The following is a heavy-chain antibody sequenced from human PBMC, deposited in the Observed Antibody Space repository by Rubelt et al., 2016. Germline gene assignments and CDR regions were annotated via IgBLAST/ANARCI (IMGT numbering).Heavy chain of an antibody. CDR3: ARDNSERQLVSSWFDP. V-gene: IGHV4-39*07. J-gene: IGHJ5*02. CDR1: GGPINNIMNY. Sequence: QLSLQESGPGLVRPSETLSLTCSVSGGPINNIMNYWAWIRQPPGKGLEWIGTTYYDGTTYSNSSLPSRVTISVNTSTKQLSRELTSVTVADTAIYYCARDNSERQLVSSWFDPWGQGTLVTVSS. CDR2: TYYDGTT. D-gene: IGHD3-10*01.